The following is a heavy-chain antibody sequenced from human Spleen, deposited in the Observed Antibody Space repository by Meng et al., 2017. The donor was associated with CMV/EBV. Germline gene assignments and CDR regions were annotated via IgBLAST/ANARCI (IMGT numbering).Heavy chain of an antibody. D-gene: IGHD3-10*01. V-gene: IGHV3-73*01. CDR2: IRSRRHNYAT. J-gene: IGHJ6*02. Sequence: GGSLRLSCAASGFTLRGSAMHWVRQAAGKGLEWVGRIRSRRHNYATSYAASVKDRFTISRDDSKITAYLQMSSLKTDDTAVYYCTGGFGENGLDVWGQGTTVTVSS. CDR1: GFTLRGSA. CDR3: TGGFGENGLDV.